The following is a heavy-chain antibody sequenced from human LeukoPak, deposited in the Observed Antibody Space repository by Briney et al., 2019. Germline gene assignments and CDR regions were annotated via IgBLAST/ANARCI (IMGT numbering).Heavy chain of an antibody. Sequence: GGSLRLSCVASGFTFSSYWMSWVRQAPGKGLEWAANIKQDESEKWYVDSVKGRFTISRDNDEKSLYLQINSLRAEDTAVYYCARGNDYGDYVGIYFDSWGQGTLVTVSS. CDR1: GFTFSSYW. V-gene: IGHV3-7*03. CDR2: IKQDESEK. D-gene: IGHD4-17*01. CDR3: ARGNDYGDYVGIYFDS. J-gene: IGHJ4*02.